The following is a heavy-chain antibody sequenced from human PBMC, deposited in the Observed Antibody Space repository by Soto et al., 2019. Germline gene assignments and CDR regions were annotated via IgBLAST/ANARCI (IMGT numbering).Heavy chain of an antibody. CDR3: AKGTRGYTYGSFDY. J-gene: IGHJ4*02. Sequence: GSLRLSCAASRFTFSTYEMHWVRQAPGKGLEWVSCISSSGSTVYYADSVKGRFTISRDNSRNSLYLQMNSLRAEDTAVYYCAKGTRGYTYGSFDYWGQGALVTVSS. V-gene: IGHV3-48*03. CDR1: RFTFSTYE. D-gene: IGHD5-18*01. CDR2: ISSSGSTV.